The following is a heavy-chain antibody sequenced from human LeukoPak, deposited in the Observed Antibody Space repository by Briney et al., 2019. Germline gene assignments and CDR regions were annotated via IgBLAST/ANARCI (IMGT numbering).Heavy chain of an antibody. J-gene: IGHJ6*02. CDR3: ARDPNYYNYGMDV. CDR2: INGDGGNT. CDR1: GFTFSSYG. Sequence: GGSLRLSCAASGFTFSSYGMTWVRQAPGKGLEWVSAINGDGGNTYYADSVKGRFTISRDNSKNTLNLQMNSLRDEDTAVYYCARDPNYYNYGMDVWGQGTMVTVSS. V-gene: IGHV3-23*01.